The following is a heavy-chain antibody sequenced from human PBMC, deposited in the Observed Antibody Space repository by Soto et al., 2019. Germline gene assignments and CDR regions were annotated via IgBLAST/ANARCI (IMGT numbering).Heavy chain of an antibody. CDR2: IDPILDTS. Sequence: QVRLEQSGAEVKKPGSSVRVSCQASGGALTSYPIHWVRPAPGQGLEWMGVIDPILDTSNLAENFKTRPTLTADTSTKTVYMDLTRLRSDDTAIYFCATYPRPNKWTDIWGRGTQLTVSS. CDR1: GGALTSYP. V-gene: IGHV1-69*06. J-gene: IGHJ4*02. CDR3: ATYPRPNKWTDI. D-gene: IGHD3-9*01.